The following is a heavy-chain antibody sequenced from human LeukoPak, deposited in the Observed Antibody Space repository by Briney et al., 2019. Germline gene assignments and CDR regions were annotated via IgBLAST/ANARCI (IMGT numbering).Heavy chain of an antibody. CDR3: ARGRGGDWTFYYYYGMDV. D-gene: IGHD2-21*02. Sequence: AGGSLRLSCAASGFTFRSYTMNWVRQAPGKGLEWVSYISGSSSTIYYADSVKGRFTISRDNAKNSLYLQMNSLRAEDTAVYYCARGRGGDWTFYYYYGMDVWGQGTTVTVSS. V-gene: IGHV3-48*04. CDR1: GFTFRSYT. J-gene: IGHJ6*02. CDR2: ISGSSSTI.